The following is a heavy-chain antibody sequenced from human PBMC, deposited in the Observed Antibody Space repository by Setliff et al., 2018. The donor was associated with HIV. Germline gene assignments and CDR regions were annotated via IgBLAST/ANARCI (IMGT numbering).Heavy chain of an antibody. J-gene: IGHJ6*02. CDR1: GGPITTSTYY. V-gene: IGHV4-39*07. CDR3: EVATVGETGYYGIDV. D-gene: IGHD1-26*01. CDR2: IYQSGTT. Sequence: SETLSLTCTVSGGPITTSTYYWGWIRQPPGKGLEYIGNIYQSGTTYYNSSLSSRVTMSLDTSKNQFYLKLNFVTAADTAVYYCEVATVGETGYYGIDVWGPGTTVTVSS.